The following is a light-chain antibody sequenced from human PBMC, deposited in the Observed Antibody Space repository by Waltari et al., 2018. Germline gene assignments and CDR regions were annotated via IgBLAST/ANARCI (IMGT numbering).Light chain of an antibody. CDR3: GAWDDSLSGVV. Sequence: QSVLTQPPSASGTPGQRVTISSSGGSSNIGTHYVSWYQHLPGTAPKLLIYRNNQRPSGVPDRFSGSKSGTSASLAISGLRSEDEADYYCGAWDDSLSGVVFGGGTKLTVL. CDR2: RNN. J-gene: IGLJ2*01. CDR1: SSNIGTHY. V-gene: IGLV1-47*01.